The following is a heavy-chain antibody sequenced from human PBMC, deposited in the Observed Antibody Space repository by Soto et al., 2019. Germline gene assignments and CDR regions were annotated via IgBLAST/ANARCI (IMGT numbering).Heavy chain of an antibody. V-gene: IGHV3-74*01. CDR1: GFTFSSYW. CDR2: INSDGSST. J-gene: IGHJ6*02. Sequence: EVQLVESGGGLVQPGGSLRLSCAASGFTFSSYWMPWVRQAPGKGLVWVSRINSDGSSTSYADSVKGRFTISRDNAKNTLYLQMNSLRPEDMAVYYCARSTMIVVGRYGMDVWGQGTTVTVSS. D-gene: IGHD3-22*01. CDR3: ARSTMIVVGRYGMDV.